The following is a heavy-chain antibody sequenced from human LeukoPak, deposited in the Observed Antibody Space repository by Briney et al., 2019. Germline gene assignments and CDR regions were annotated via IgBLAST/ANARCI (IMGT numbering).Heavy chain of an antibody. D-gene: IGHD3-22*01. J-gene: IGHJ4*02. CDR1: GFTFSSSA. CDR2: ISGSGDGT. Sequence: GGSLRLSCAASGFTFSSSAMSWVRQAPGKGLEWVSGISGSGDGTYYADSVKGRFTISRDNSKNTVYLQMNSLRAEDTALYHCAKGVRSSSYYFDCWGQGTLVTVSS. CDR3: AKGVRSSSYYFDC. V-gene: IGHV3-23*01.